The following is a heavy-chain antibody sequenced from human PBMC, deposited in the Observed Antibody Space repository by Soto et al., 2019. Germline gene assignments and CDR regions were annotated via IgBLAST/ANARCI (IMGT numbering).Heavy chain of an antibody. V-gene: IGHV3-15*01. D-gene: IGHD4-17*01. J-gene: IGHJ4*02. CDR1: EFTFANAW. Sequence: GGSLRLSCAASEFTFANAWISWVRQAPGKGLEWVGRIKSKADGGATDYAAPVKGRFTISRDESQNTLYLQMNSLKTEDTAVYYCTSLYYGHWGQGTLVTVSS. CDR3: TSLYYGH. CDR2: IKSKADGGAT.